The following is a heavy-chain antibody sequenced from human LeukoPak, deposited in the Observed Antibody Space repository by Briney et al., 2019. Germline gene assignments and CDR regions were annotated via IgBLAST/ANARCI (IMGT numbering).Heavy chain of an antibody. J-gene: IGHJ4*02. CDR3: AKAAAAHGGYFDY. V-gene: IGHV3-9*01. CDR1: GFTFDDYA. Sequence: GGSLRLSCAASGFTFDDYAMHWVRQAPGKGLEWVSGISWNSGSIGYADSVKGRFTISRDNAKNSLYLQMNILRAEDTALYYCAKAAAAHGGYFDYWGQGTLVTVSS. D-gene: IGHD6-13*01. CDR2: ISWNSGSI.